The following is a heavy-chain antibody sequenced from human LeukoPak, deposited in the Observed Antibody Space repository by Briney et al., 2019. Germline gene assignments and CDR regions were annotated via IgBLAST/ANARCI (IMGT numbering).Heavy chain of an antibody. CDR3: AREKKSSIAVMDAFDI. V-gene: IGHV1-69*01. Sequence: SVKVSCKASGGTFSSYPISWVRQAPGQGLEWMGGIIPIFGTPNYAQKFQGRVTITADESTSTAYLELSSLRSEDTAVYYCAREKKSSIAVMDAFDIWGQGTMVTVSS. D-gene: IGHD6-19*01. CDR1: GGTFSSYP. CDR2: IIPIFGTP. J-gene: IGHJ3*02.